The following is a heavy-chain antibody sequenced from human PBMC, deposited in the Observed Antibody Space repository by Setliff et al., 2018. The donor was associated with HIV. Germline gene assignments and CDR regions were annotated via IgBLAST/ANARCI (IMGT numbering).Heavy chain of an antibody. Sequence: PSETLSLTCTVSGGSTSNSRYYWSWIRQPPGKGLEWIGSIYYSGSTYYNPSLKSRVTISVDTSKNQFSLRLTSATAADTGAYFCAREDSSYHYFDSWGQGMLVTVSS. CDR3: AREDSSYHYFDS. D-gene: IGHD3-22*01. CDR1: GGSTSNSRYY. J-gene: IGHJ4*02. CDR2: IYYSGST. V-gene: IGHV4-39*02.